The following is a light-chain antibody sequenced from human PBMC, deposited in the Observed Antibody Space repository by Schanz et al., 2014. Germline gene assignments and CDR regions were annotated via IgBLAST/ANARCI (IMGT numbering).Light chain of an antibody. Sequence: EIMMTQSPATLSVSPGERATLSCRASQSVGSNLAWYQQKPGQAPRLLIYGASTRATGIPARFSGSGSGTEFTLTISSLQSEDFAVYFCQQRRSWPQTFGQGTKVEIK. J-gene: IGKJ1*01. CDR3: QQRRSWPQT. V-gene: IGKV3-15*01. CDR2: GAS. CDR1: QSVGSN.